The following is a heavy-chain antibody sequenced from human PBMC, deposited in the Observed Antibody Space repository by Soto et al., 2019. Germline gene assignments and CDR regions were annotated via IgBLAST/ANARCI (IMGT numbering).Heavy chain of an antibody. J-gene: IGHJ5*02. D-gene: IGHD1-1*01. Sequence: PSETLSLTCSVSGGSISNYYWSWIRQPPGKGLEWIGYIYKSGTTSYNPSPKSRVTISIDTSKNQFSLRLSSVTAADTAVYYCAREVQYWFDPWGQGTLVTSPQ. CDR3: AREVQYWFDP. V-gene: IGHV4-59*01. CDR1: GGSISNYY. CDR2: IYKSGTT.